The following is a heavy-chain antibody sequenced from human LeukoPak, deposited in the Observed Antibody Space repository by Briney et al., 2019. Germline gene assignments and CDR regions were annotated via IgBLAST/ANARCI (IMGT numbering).Heavy chain of an antibody. Sequence: SETLSLTCTVSGGSISSGGYYWSWIRQHPGKGLEWIGYIYYSGSTYYNPSLKSRVTISVDTSKNQSSLKLSSVTAADTAVYYCASQLGPGGTARVYYFDYGGQGTLVTVSS. CDR3: ASQLGPGGTARVYYFDY. CDR2: IYYSGST. V-gene: IGHV4-31*03. J-gene: IGHJ4*02. D-gene: IGHD5-18*01. CDR1: GGSISSGGYY.